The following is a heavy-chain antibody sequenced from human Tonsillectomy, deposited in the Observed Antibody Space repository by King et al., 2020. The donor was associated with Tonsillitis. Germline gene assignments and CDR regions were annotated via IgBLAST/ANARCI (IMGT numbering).Heavy chain of an antibody. V-gene: IGHV1-69*01. D-gene: IGHD3-22*01. CDR2: IIPIFGTA. CDR1: GGTFSNYA. CDR3: ARGADYYDSSGYYYRLCY. J-gene: IGHJ4*02. Sequence: VQLVQSGAEVKKPGSSVKVSCKASGGTFSNYAISWVRQAPGQGLEWMGGIIPIFGTANYAQKFQGRVTITADESTSTAYMELSSLRSEDTAVYYCARGADYYDSSGYYYRLCYWGQGTLVTVSS.